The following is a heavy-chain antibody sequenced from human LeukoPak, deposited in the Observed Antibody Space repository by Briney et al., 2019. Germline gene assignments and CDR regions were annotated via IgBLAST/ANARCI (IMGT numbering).Heavy chain of an antibody. J-gene: IGHJ4*02. Sequence: GGSLRLSCAASGFTFDYYAMHWLRQAPAKGLEWVSLISGDGGSTYYTDSVKGRFTISRDNSKNSLYLQMNSLRTEDTALYYCAQDKGGSSWYYLDSWGQGTLVTVSS. D-gene: IGHD6-13*01. CDR1: GFTFDYYA. CDR2: ISGDGGST. V-gene: IGHV3-43*02. CDR3: AQDKGGSSWYYLDS.